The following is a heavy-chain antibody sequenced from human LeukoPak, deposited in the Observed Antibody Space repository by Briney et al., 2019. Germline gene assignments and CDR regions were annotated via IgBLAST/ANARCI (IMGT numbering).Heavy chain of an antibody. CDR2: ILPIFGTA. V-gene: IGHV1-69*13. Sequence: GASVKVSCKASGGTFSSYAISWVRQAPGQGLEWMGGILPIFGTANYAQKFQGRVTITADESTSTAYMELSSLRSEDTAVYYCARDLGSWYPNYWGQGTLVTVSS. J-gene: IGHJ4*02. CDR1: GGTFSSYA. D-gene: IGHD6-13*01. CDR3: ARDLGSWYPNY.